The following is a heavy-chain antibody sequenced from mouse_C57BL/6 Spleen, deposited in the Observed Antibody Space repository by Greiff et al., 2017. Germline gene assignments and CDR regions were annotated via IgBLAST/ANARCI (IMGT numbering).Heavy chain of an antibody. V-gene: IGHV1-80*01. CDR2: IYPGDGDT. CDR1: GYAFSSYW. CDR3: ARNYYGSRGYFDY. D-gene: IGHD1-1*01. J-gene: IGHJ2*01. Sequence: QVQLQQPGAELVKPGASVKISCKASGYAFSSYWMNWVKQRPGQGLEWIGQIYPGDGDTNYNRKFKGKNTLTVDKSSSTAYMQLSSLTSEDSAVYFCARNYYGSRGYFDYWGQGTTLTVSS.